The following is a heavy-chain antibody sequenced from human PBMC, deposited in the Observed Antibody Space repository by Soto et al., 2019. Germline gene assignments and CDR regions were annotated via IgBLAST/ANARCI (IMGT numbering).Heavy chain of an antibody. CDR3: ARDEEYCSSTTCPFDS. D-gene: IGHD2-2*01. V-gene: IGHV4-31*03. CDR2: IHYSGNT. J-gene: IGHJ4*02. CDR1: GVPISSGGYF. Sequence: SETLSLTCSVSGVPISSGGYFWNWIRQRPGKGLEWIGNIHYSGNTDYNPSLKSRVTISVDTSKDQFSLQLTSVTAADTAVYFCARDEEYCSSTTCPFDSWGQGPLVTVSS.